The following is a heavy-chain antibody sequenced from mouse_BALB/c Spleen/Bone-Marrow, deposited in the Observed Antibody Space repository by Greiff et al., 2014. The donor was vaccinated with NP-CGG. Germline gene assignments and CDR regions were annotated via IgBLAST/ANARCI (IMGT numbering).Heavy chain of an antibody. CDR1: GYTFTSYW. D-gene: IGHD2-1*01. V-gene: IGHV1S41*01. Sequence: DLVKPGASVKLSCKASGYTFTSYWINWIKQRPGQGLEWIGRIAPGSGSTYYNEMFKGKATPTVDISSSTAYIQLSSLSSEDSAVYFCAREDMGYGNNDWFAYWGQGTLVTVSA. CDR3: AREDMGYGNNDWFAY. CDR2: IAPGSGST. J-gene: IGHJ3*01.